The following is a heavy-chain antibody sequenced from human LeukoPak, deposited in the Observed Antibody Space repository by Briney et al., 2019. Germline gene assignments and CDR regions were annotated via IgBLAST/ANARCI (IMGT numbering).Heavy chain of an antibody. D-gene: IGHD1-26*01. CDR2: IYSGGST. V-gene: IGHV3-66*01. Sequence: GGSLTLSCAASGFTVSSKYMSWVRQAPGKGLEWVSVIYSGGSTYYADSVKGRFTISRDNSKNTLYLQMNSLRAEDTAVYFCARDRSGSYDYWGQGTLVTVSS. CDR3: ARDRSGSYDY. J-gene: IGHJ4*02. CDR1: GFTVSSKY.